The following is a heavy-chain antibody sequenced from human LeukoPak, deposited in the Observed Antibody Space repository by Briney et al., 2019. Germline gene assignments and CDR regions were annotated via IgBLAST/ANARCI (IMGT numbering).Heavy chain of an antibody. CDR1: GGSISSSSYY. CDR2: IYYSGST. V-gene: IGHV4-39*01. CDR3: ARQVGAAGSYNWFDP. J-gene: IGHJ5*02. D-gene: IGHD6-13*01. Sequence: SETLSLTCTVSGGSISSSSYYWGWIRQPPGKGLEWIGSIYYSGSTYNNPSLKSRVTISVDTPKNQFSLKLSSVTAADTAVYYCARQVGAAGSYNWFDPWGQGTLVTVSS.